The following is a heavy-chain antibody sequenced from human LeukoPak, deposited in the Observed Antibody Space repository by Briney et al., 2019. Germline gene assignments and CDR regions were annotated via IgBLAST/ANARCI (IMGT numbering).Heavy chain of an antibody. Sequence: PSETLSLTCTVSGGSISSSSHYWGWIRQPPGKGLEWIGSIYYSGSTYYNPSLKSRVTISVDTSKNQFSLKLSSVTAADTAVYYCASYVLWFGEQRPWFDPWGQGTLVTVSS. J-gene: IGHJ5*02. CDR3: ASYVLWFGEQRPWFDP. CDR1: GGSISSSSHY. CDR2: IYYSGST. D-gene: IGHD3-10*01. V-gene: IGHV4-39*01.